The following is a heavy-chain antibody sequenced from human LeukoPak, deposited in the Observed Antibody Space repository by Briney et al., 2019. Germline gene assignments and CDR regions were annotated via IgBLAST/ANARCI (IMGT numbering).Heavy chain of an antibody. CDR3: ARVVRGSSGYRYYFDY. D-gene: IGHD3-22*01. CDR2: INTNTGNP. V-gene: IGHV7-4-1*02. Sequence: ASVKVSCKASGGTFSSYAISWVRQAPGQGLEWMGWINTNTGNPTYAQGFTGRFVFSLDTSVSTAYLQISSLKAEDIAVYYCARVVRGSSGYRYYFDYWGQGTLVTVSS. CDR1: GGTFSSYA. J-gene: IGHJ4*02.